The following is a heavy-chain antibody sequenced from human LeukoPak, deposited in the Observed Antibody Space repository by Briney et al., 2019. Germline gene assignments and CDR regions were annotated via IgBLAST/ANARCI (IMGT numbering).Heavy chain of an antibody. D-gene: IGHD3-10*01. Sequence: TGGSLRLSCAASGFTFSSYGIHWVRQAPGKGLEWVTFIRYDGNNKYYAESVKGRFTISRDNSKNTVYLQMNSLRAEDTAVYYCARDTARAGSGRPLRDPNYYYYYYMDVWGKGTTVTISS. CDR1: GFTFSSYG. V-gene: IGHV3-30*02. CDR3: ARDTARAGSGRPLRDPNYYYYYYMDV. CDR2: IRYDGNNK. J-gene: IGHJ6*03.